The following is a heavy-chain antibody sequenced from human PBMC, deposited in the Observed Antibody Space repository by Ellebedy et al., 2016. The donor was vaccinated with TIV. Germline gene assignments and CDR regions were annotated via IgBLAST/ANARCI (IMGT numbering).Heavy chain of an antibody. Sequence: GESLKISCGASGFTFHNYGMHWVRQAPGKGLEWVALIWYAGSNQYYADSVRGRFTISRDNSNNTLYLQMNSLRAEDTAVYYCARDFGYAYGFYNWFDPWGQGTLVTVSS. J-gene: IGHJ5*02. V-gene: IGHV3-33*08. CDR2: IWYAGSNQ. CDR1: GFTFHNYG. D-gene: IGHD3-10*01. CDR3: ARDFGYAYGFYNWFDP.